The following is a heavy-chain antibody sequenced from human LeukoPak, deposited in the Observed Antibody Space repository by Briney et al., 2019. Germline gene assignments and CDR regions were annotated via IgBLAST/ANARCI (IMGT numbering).Heavy chain of an antibody. CDR2: IYYSGST. D-gene: IGHD3-22*01. J-gene: IGHJ4*02. CDR1: GGSINSDSYY. Sequence: PSETLSLTCIVPGGSINSDSYYWSWIRQPPGKGLEWIGYIYYSGSTNYNPSLKSRVTISVDTSKNQFSLKLSSVTAADTAVYYCARGGSYYYDSSGYDYWGQGTLVTVSS. V-gene: IGHV4-61*01. CDR3: ARGGSYYYDSSGYDY.